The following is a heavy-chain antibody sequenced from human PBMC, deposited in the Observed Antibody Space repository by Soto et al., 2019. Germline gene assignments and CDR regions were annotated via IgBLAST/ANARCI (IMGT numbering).Heavy chain of an antibody. D-gene: IGHD2-15*01. CDR2: ISGSGGST. CDR1: GITFGSRA. V-gene: IGHV3-23*01. J-gene: IGHJ4*02. CDR3: AKLQLVQGGMKLPLRSFDY. Sequence: EVQLLESGGDLIQPGGSLRLSCVASGITFGSRAMSWVRQAPGEGLEWVSTISGSGGSTYYADSVKGRFTISRDNSKNTLYLQMNSLKAEDTAVYYCAKLQLVQGGMKLPLRSFDYWGQGTLVTVSS.